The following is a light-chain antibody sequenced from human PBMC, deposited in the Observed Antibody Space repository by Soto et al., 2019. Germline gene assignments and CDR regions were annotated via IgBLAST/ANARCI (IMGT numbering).Light chain of an antibody. CDR1: STDFVSYNR. CDR3: SLYTSENTYV. CDR2: EAS. Sequence: QSALTQPPSVSGSPGQSVTISCTGTSTDFVSYNRVSWYQQPPGTAPKLIIYEASNRPSGVPDRFSGSKSGNTASLTISGLQAADEADYYCSLYTSENTYVFGTGTKLTVL. V-gene: IGLV2-18*01. J-gene: IGLJ1*01.